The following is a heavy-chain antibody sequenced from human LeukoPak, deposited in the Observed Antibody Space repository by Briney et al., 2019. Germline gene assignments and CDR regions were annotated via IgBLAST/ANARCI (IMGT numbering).Heavy chain of an antibody. D-gene: IGHD1-26*01. CDR1: GFSLSTSGMC. V-gene: IGHV2-70*01. J-gene: IGHJ4*02. CDR3: ARIGVWVSGRAFDY. CDR2: IDWDDDK. Sequence: ASGPALVKPTQTLPLTCTFSGFSLSTSGMCVSWIRQPPGKALECLALIDWDDDKYYSTSLKTRLTISKDTSKNQVVLTMTNMDPVDTATYYCARIGVWVSGRAFDYWGQGTLVTVSS.